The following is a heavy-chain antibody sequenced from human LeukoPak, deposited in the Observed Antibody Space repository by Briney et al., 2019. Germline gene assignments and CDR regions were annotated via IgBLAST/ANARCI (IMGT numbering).Heavy chain of an antibody. CDR3: AGKGGSSWQSFIEFNYFAS. CDR1: GGSISSGGYS. V-gene: IGHV4-30-2*01. Sequence: SETLSLTCAVSGGSISSGGYSWSWIRQPPGKGLEWIGYIYHSGSTYYNPSLKSRVTISVDRSKNQFSLKLSSVTAADTAVYYWAGKGGSSWQSFIEFNYFASWGQEPWSPSHQ. CDR2: IYHSGST. D-gene: IGHD6-13*01. J-gene: IGHJ4*01.